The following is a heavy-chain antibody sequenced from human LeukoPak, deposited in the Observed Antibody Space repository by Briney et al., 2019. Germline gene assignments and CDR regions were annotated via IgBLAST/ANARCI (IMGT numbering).Heavy chain of an antibody. J-gene: IGHJ5*02. CDR3: ARGGYSYGFQISWFDP. Sequence: NPSETLSLTCTVSGGSISSYYWSWIRQPPGKGLEWIGYIYYSGSINYNPSLKSRVTISVDTSKNQFSLKLSSVTAADTAVYYCARGGYSYGFQISWFDPWGQGTLVTVSS. CDR2: IYYSGSI. D-gene: IGHD5-18*01. V-gene: IGHV4-59*01. CDR1: GGSISSYY.